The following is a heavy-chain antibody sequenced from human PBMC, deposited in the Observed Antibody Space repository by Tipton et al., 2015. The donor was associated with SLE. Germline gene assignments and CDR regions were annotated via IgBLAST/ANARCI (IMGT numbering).Heavy chain of an antibody. CDR1: GGSISSYY. Sequence: TLSLTCTVSGGSISSYYWSWIRQPAGKGLEWIGRIYTSGSTNYNPSLKSRVTTSVDTSKSQFSLNLSSVTAADTAMYYCARHHSSGWSGNWFDPWGQGSLVTVSS. V-gene: IGHV4-4*07. CDR3: ARHHSSGWSGNWFDP. J-gene: IGHJ5*02. D-gene: IGHD6-19*01. CDR2: IYTSGST.